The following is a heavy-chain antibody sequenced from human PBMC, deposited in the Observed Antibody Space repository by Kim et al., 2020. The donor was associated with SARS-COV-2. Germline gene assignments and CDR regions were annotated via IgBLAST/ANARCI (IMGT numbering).Heavy chain of an antibody. J-gene: IGHJ6*02. Sequence: ASVKVSCKVSGYTLTELSMHWVRQAPGKGLEWMGGFDPEDGETIYAQKFQGRVTMTEDTSTDTAYMELSSLRSEDTAVYYCATPLGRENLYGMDVWGQGTTVTVSS. V-gene: IGHV1-24*01. CDR1: GYTLTELS. D-gene: IGHD1-26*01. CDR3: ATPLGRENLYGMDV. CDR2: FDPEDGET.